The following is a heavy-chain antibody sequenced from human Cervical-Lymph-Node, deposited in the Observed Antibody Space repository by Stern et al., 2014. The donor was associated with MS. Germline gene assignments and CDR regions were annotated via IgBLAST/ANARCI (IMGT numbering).Heavy chain of an antibody. CDR3: ARDYGDYAFDY. V-gene: IGHV5-51*01. Sequence: VQLGQSGAEVKKPGESLKISCKGSGYSFTANWIAWVLQMPGKGLEWMGIIYPGDSYTRYSPSFQGQVTISADKSISTAYLQWSSLKASDTAMYYCARDYGDYAFDYWGQGTLVTVSS. CDR1: GYSFTANW. J-gene: IGHJ4*02. D-gene: IGHD4-17*01. CDR2: IYPGDSYT.